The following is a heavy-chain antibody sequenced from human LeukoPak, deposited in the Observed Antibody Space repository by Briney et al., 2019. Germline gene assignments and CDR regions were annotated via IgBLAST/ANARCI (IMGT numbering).Heavy chain of an antibody. CDR2: ISSSGSTI. D-gene: IGHD5-18*01. V-gene: IGHV3-48*03. Sequence: GGSLRLSCAASGFTFSSYEMNWVRQARGKGGEGGSYISSSGSTIYYADSVKGRFTIYRDNAKNSLYLQMNSLRAEDTAVYYCASGYDTAMVTDYWGQGTLVTVSS. CDR1: GFTFSSYE. J-gene: IGHJ4*02. CDR3: ASGYDTAMVTDY.